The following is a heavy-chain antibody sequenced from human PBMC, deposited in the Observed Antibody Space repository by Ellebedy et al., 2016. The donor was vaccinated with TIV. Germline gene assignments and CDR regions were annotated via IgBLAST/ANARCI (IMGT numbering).Heavy chain of an antibody. Sequence: MPSETLSLTCTVSGGSISSYYWSWIRQPPGKGLEWLGYIYYSGSTNYNPSLKSRVTISVDTSRNQFSLKLSSVTAADTAVYYCARVGRGVYDSSGYLDYWGQGTLVTVSS. D-gene: IGHD3-22*01. CDR2: IYYSGST. CDR3: ARVGRGVYDSSGYLDY. J-gene: IGHJ4*02. CDR1: GGSISSYY. V-gene: IGHV4-59*12.